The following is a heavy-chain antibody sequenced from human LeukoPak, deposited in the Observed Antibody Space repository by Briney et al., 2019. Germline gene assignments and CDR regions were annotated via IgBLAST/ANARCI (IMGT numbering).Heavy chain of an antibody. D-gene: IGHD1-7*01. V-gene: IGHV4-4*07. J-gene: IGHJ3*02. CDR2: IYTSGST. Sequence: SETLSLTCTVSGGSISSYYWSWIRQPAGKGLEWIGRIYTSGSTNYNPSLKSRVTMSVDTSKNQFSLKLSSVTAADTAVYYCARAQDNWNYDDAFDIWGQGIMVTVSS. CDR1: GGSISSYY. CDR3: ARAQDNWNYDDAFDI.